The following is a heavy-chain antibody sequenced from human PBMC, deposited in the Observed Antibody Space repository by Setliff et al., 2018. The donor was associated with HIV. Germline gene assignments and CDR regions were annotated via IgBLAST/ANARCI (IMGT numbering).Heavy chain of an antibody. V-gene: IGHV4-34*12. J-gene: IGHJ4*02. Sequence: PSETLSLTCTVSGGSINRGDYYCTWIRQPPGKGLEWIGEIIHSGSTNYNPSLKSRVTISVDTSKNQFSLKLSSVTAADTAVYYCARRSGWSRDYWGQGTLVTVSS. CDR1: GGSINRGDYY. D-gene: IGHD6-19*01. CDR2: IIHSGST. CDR3: ARRSGWSRDY.